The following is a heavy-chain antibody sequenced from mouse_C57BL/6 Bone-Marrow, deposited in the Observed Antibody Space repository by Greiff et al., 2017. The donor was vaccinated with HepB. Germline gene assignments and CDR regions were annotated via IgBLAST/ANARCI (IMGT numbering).Heavy chain of an antibody. CDR2: INPSTGGT. V-gene: IGHV1-42*01. CDR3: AREGWLLRWFAY. Sequence: EVQLQQSGPELVKPGASVKISCKASGYSFTGYYMNWVKQSPEKSLEWIGEINPSTGGTTYNQKFKAKATLTVDKSSSTAYMQLKSLTSEDSAVYYCAREGWLLRWFAYWGQGTLVTVSA. CDR1: GYSFTGYY. J-gene: IGHJ3*01. D-gene: IGHD2-3*01.